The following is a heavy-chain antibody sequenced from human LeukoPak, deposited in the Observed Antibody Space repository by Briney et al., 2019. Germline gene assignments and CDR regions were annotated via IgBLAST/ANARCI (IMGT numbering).Heavy chain of an antibody. Sequence: GGSLRLSCAASGFTFSRYAMSWVRQAPGKGLEWVSAISGSGGSTYYADSVKGRFTISRDNSKNTLYLQMNSLRAEDTAVYYCANGPGGAVAGTYYFDYWGQGTLVTVPS. CDR2: ISGSGGST. V-gene: IGHV3-23*01. J-gene: IGHJ4*02. CDR3: ANGPGGAVAGTYYFDY. CDR1: GFTFSRYA. D-gene: IGHD6-19*01.